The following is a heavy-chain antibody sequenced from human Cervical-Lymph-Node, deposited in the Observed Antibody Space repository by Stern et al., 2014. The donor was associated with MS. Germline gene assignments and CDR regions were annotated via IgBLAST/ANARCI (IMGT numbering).Heavy chain of an antibody. V-gene: IGHV1-69*06. CDR3: AGPRYAF. J-gene: IGHJ4*02. D-gene: IGHD2-2*01. CDR1: GGSFIHYA. CDR2: ISPMFSTS. Sequence: QVQLVQSGPEVKKPGSSVKVSCKASGGSFIHYAITLVRQAPGQGPEWMGDISPMFSTSNYAQKFQGRVTITADKSTTTAYMEVNSLTSEDTAVYYCAGPRYAFWGQGTLVIVSS.